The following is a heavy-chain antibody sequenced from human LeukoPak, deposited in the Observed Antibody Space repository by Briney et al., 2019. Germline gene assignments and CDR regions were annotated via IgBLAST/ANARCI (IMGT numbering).Heavy chain of an antibody. CDR1: GFTFSSYS. CDR2: ISSSSSYI. CDR3: ARGPKMARSNWFDP. Sequence: GGSLRLSCAASGFTFSSYSMNWVRQAPGKGLEWVSSISSSSSYIYYADSVKGRFTISRDNAKNSLYLQMNSLRAEDTAVYYCARGPKMARSNWFDPWGQGTLVTVS. J-gene: IGHJ5*02. V-gene: IGHV3-21*01. D-gene: IGHD5-24*01.